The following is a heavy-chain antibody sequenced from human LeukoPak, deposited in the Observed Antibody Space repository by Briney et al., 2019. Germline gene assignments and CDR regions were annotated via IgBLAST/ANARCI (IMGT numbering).Heavy chain of an antibody. CDR3: ARHGLRYFDWPAPGTGWFDP. CDR2: INHSGST. V-gene: IGHV4-34*01. J-gene: IGHJ5*02. CDR1: GGSFSGYY. D-gene: IGHD3-9*01. Sequence: PSETLSLTCAVYGGSFSGYYWSWIRQPPGKGLEWIGEINHSGSTNYNPSLKSRVTISVDTSKNQFSLKLSSVTAADTAVYYCARHGLRYFDWPAPGTGWFDPWGQGTLVTVSS.